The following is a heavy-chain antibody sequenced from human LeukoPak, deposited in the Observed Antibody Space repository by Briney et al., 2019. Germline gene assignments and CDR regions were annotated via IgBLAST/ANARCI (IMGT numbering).Heavy chain of an antibody. CDR1: GGSISSSSYY. CDR3: AKDGYSGYDFVNWFDP. D-gene: IGHD5-12*01. CDR2: IYYSGST. Sequence: KPSETLSLTCTVSGGSISSSSYYWGWIRQPPGKGLEWIGSIYYSGSTYYNPSLKSRVTISVDTSKNQFSLKLSSVTAADTAVYYCAKDGYSGYDFVNWFDPWGQGTLVTVSS. J-gene: IGHJ5*02. V-gene: IGHV4-39*07.